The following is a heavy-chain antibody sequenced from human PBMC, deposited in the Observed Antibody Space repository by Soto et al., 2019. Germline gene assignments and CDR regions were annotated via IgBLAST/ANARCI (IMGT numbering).Heavy chain of an antibody. V-gene: IGHV1-18*01. J-gene: IGHJ4*02. CDR1: GYIFNSFG. Sequence: QVQLVQSGGEVKKPGASVKVSCKASGYIFNSFGISWVRQAPGQGLEWMGWISAYTGNTKYAQNFQGRVTMTTDTTTSKAYMELRSLRPDDTAVYYCARRWTTGEIDYWGQGTLVTVSS. D-gene: IGHD3-16*01. CDR2: ISAYTGNT. CDR3: ARRWTTGEIDY.